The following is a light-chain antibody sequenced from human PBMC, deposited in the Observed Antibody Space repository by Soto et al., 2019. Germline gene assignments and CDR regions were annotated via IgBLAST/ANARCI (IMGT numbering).Light chain of an antibody. CDR2: GAS. Sequence: EIVLTQSLGTLSLSPGERATLSCRASQSVTRNYLAWYQQKPGQAPRLLIYGASSRATGIPDRFSGSGSGAGFTLTISRLEPEDFAVYYCQQYENSPYTFGQGTKLEIK. V-gene: IGKV3-20*01. CDR1: QSVTRNY. J-gene: IGKJ2*01. CDR3: QQYENSPYT.